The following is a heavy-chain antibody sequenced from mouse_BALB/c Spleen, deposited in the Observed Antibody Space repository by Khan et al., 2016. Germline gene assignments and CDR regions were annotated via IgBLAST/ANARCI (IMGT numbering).Heavy chain of an antibody. CDR2: IWAGGST. CDR3: ARDGQDFYAWFAS. D-gene: IGHD1-1*01. V-gene: IGHV2-9*02. Sequence: VQLQESGPGLVAPSQSLSITCTVSGFSLTNSGINWVRQPPRKGLDWLGVIWAGGSTDYNSALMSRLSITRDTTQNHVFLKMNSLQTYYTAMYSCARDGQDFYAWFASWVQGTLVTVSA. CDR1: GFSLTNSG. J-gene: IGHJ3*01.